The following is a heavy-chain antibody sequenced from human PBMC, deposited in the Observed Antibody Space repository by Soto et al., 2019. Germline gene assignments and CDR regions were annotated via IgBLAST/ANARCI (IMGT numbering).Heavy chain of an antibody. CDR2: IGGRGDRT. V-gene: IGHV3-23*01. CDR1: GFTFKNFA. J-gene: IGHJ4*02. Sequence: GGSLRLSCEVSGFTFKNFAMNLVRQSPLKGLEWVSTIGGRGDRTNYADSVKGRFTIPRDNSNNTLFLKMNSLRAEDTALYYCAKKHIAAVYEIYFDYWGKGTRVPVSS. D-gene: IGHD6-13*01. CDR3: AKKHIAAVYEIYFDY.